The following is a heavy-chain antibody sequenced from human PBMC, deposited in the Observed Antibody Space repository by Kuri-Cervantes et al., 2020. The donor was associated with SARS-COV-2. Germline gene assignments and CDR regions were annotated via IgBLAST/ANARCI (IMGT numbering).Heavy chain of an antibody. CDR2: INPSGGST. D-gene: IGHD4-17*01. V-gene: IGHV1-46*01. CDR1: AYTFTSYY. Sequence: ASAKEFCWASAYTFTSYYMHWVRQAPGQGLEWMGIINPSGGSTSYAQKFQGRVTMTRDTSTSTVYMELSSLRSEDTAVYYCARSPSNGDYDGWFDYWGQGTLVTVSS. J-gene: IGHJ4*02. CDR3: ARSPSNGDYDGWFDY.